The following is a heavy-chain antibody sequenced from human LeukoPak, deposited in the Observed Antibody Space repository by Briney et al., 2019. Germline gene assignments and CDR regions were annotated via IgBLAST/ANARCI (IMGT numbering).Heavy chain of an antibody. J-gene: IGHJ6*02. D-gene: IGHD6-13*01. CDR2: ISGSGAST. CDR3: AKGRGSYSSSREVRYYYYAMDV. V-gene: IGHV3-23*01. CDR1: GFTFSSYA. Sequence: EGSLRLSCAASGFTFSSYAMSWVRQAPGKGLEWVSAISGSGASTYYADSVKGRFTISRDNSKNTLYLQMKSLRADDTAVYYCAKGRGSYSSSREVRYYYYAMDVWGQGTTVTVSS.